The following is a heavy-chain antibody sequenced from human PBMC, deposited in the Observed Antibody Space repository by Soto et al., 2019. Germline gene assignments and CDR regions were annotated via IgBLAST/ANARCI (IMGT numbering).Heavy chain of an antibody. V-gene: IGHV4-61*01. Sequence: QVQLQESGPGLVKPSETLSLTCTVSGGSVSSGSYYWSWIRQPPGKGLEWIGYIYYSGSTNYNPSLKSRVTRSVDTSKNQFSQKLSSVTAADTAVYYCARDSRKYCSGGSCFNFDYWGQGTLVTVSS. CDR3: ARDSRKYCSGGSCFNFDY. D-gene: IGHD2-15*01. CDR2: IYYSGST. CDR1: GGSVSSGSYY. J-gene: IGHJ4*02.